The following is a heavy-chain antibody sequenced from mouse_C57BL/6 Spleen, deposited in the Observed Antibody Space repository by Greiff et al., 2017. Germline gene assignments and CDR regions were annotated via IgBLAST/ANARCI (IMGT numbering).Heavy chain of an antibody. D-gene: IGHD1-2*01. Sequence: VQLQQPGAELVMPGASVKLSCKASGYTFTSYWMHWVKQRPGQGLEWIGEIDPSDSYTNYNQKFKGKSTLTVDKSSSTAYMQLSSLTSEDSAVYYCARRLWYFDDWGKGTTVTVSS. CDR3: ARRLWYFDD. CDR2: IDPSDSYT. CDR1: GYTFTSYW. J-gene: IGHJ1*03. V-gene: IGHV1-69*01.